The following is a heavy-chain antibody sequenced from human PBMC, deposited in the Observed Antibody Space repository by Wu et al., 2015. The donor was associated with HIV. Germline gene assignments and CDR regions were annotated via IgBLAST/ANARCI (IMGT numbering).Heavy chain of an antibody. J-gene: IGHJ6*01. V-gene: IGHV1-2*02. CDR2: INPYAGAV. Sequence: QVRLVQSGTVMKKPGSSVRISCEASGYTFIDYFIHWVRHVPEKGFEWMGWINPYAGAVNYAWNFQGRVTLTRKSFDTDTGTAYMELSGLTSADTAVYYCAKPGGAGTLFKDSQKFGMDLWGPGTTVVVSS. D-gene: IGHD2-21*01. CDR1: GYTFIDYF. CDR3: AKPGGAGTLFKDSQKFGMDL.